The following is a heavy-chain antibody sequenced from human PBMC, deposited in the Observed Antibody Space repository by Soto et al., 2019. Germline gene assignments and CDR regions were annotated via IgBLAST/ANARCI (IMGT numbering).Heavy chain of an antibody. J-gene: IGHJ6*02. V-gene: IGHV1-8*01. D-gene: IGHD3-3*01. CDR3: ARGGDFWSGYYKSDYYYYGMDV. Sequence: ASVKVSCKASGYTFTSYDINWVRQATGQGLEWMGWMNPNSGNTGYAQKFQGRVTMTRNTSISTAYMELSSLRSEDTAVYYCARGGDFWSGYYKSDYYYYGMDVWGQGGTVTVSS. CDR1: GYTFTSYD. CDR2: MNPNSGNT.